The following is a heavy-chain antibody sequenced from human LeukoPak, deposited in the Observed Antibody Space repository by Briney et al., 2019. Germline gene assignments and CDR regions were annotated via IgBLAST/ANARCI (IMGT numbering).Heavy chain of an antibody. Sequence: HTGGSLRLSCAASGFTFSSYGMSWVRQAPGKGLEWVSAISGSGGSTYYADSVKGRFTISRDNSKNTLYLQMNSLRAEDTAVYYCAKGGLTDYGDLEWLVGYMDVWGKGTTVTISS. J-gene: IGHJ6*03. CDR1: GFTFSSYG. D-gene: IGHD4-17*01. CDR3: AKGGLTDYGDLEWLVGYMDV. CDR2: ISGSGGST. V-gene: IGHV3-23*01.